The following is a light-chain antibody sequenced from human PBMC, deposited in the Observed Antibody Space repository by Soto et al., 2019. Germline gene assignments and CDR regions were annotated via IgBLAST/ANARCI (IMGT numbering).Light chain of an antibody. CDR1: QSVSTN. CDR3: QQYTNWPRT. CDR2: GAS. Sequence: EIVMTQSPATLSVSPGERATLSCRASQSVSTNLAWYQHKPGQAPRLLMYGASTRATGISGRFSGSGSGTEFSLTISSLRSEDFAGYYCQQYTNWPRTFGQGTKVEVK. V-gene: IGKV3-15*01. J-gene: IGKJ1*01.